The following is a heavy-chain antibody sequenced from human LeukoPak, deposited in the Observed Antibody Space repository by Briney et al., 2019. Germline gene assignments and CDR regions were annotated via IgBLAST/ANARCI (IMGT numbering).Heavy chain of an antibody. V-gene: IGHV3-30*18. J-gene: IGHJ4*02. CDR3: AKSYSSGWYYFEY. D-gene: IGHD6-19*01. Sequence: GRSLRLSCAASGFTSSSYGMHWVRQAPGEGLEWVAFMSYDGSNKYYADSVKGRFTISRDHSKNTLYLQMNSLRAEDTAVYYCAKSYSSGWYYFEYWGQGTLVTVSS. CDR2: MSYDGSNK. CDR1: GFTSSSYG.